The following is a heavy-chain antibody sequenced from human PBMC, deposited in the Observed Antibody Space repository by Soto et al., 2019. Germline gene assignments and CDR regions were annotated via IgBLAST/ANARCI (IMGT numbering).Heavy chain of an antibody. CDR1: GGTFSNYA. CDR2: ITPIFDTT. CDR3: ARSPDSLNYWFDP. Sequence: QIHLVQSGAEVKKPGSSVKISCKASGGTFSNYAISWVRQAPGQGLEWMGGITPIFDTTNYAQKFQGRLTITADTSTSTAYMDLRGLRYADTDIYFCARSPDSLNYWFDPWGQGTMVTVSS. D-gene: IGHD1-7*01. J-gene: IGHJ5*01. V-gene: IGHV1-69*06.